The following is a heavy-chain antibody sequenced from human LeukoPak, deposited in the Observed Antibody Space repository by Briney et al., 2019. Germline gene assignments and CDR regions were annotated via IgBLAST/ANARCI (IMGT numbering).Heavy chain of an antibody. CDR3: ARDPGP. CDR1: GFTFSSYW. J-gene: IGHJ5*02. D-gene: IGHD1-1*01. V-gene: IGHV3-74*01. Sequence: GGSLRLSCAASGFTFSSYWMHWVRQAPGKGLVWVSLINYDGSATDYADSVKGRFTISRDNSKNTLYLQMNSLRAEDTAVYYCARDPGPWGQGTLVTVSS. CDR2: INYDGSAT.